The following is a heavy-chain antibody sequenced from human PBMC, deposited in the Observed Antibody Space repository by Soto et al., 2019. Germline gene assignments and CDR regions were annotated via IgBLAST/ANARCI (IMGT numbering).Heavy chain of an antibody. J-gene: IGHJ6*02. CDR1: GGSISSGGYY. CDR3: ASLPDYYDSTGHYGMDV. CDR2: IYYSGST. Sequence: LSLTCTVSGGSISSGGYYWSWIRQHPGKGLEWIGYIYYSGSTYYNPSLKSRVTISVDTTKNQFSLKLSSVTAADTAVYYCASLPDYYDSTGHYGMDVWGQGTTVTVSS. V-gene: IGHV4-31*02. D-gene: IGHD3-22*01.